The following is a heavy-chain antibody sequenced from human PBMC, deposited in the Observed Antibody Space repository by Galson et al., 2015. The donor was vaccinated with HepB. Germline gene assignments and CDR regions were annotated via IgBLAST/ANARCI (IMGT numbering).Heavy chain of an antibody. V-gene: IGHV3-11*05. D-gene: IGHD3-10*01. J-gene: IGHJ2*01. CDR1: GFTFSDYY. CDR2: ISSSSSYT. CDR3: ARDLFSMVRDLHRYFDL. Sequence: SLRLSCAASGFTFSDYYMSWIRQAPGKGLEWVSYISSSSSYTNYADSVKGRFTISRDNAKNSLYLQMNSLRAEDTAVYYCARDLFSMVRDLHRYFDLWGRGTLVTVSS.